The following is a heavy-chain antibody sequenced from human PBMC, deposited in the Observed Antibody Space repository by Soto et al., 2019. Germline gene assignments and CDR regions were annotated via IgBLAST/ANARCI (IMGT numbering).Heavy chain of an antibody. CDR3: ARGPSGDKVDY. J-gene: IGHJ4*02. D-gene: IGHD7-27*01. V-gene: IGHV4-30-4*01. CDR1: GGSISSGDYY. Sequence: SETLSLTCTVSGGSISSGDYYWSWIRQPPGKGLEWIGYIYYSGSTYYNPSLKSRVTISVDTSKNQFSLQLSSVSAADTAVYYCARGPSGDKVDYWGQGTLVTVSS. CDR2: IYYSGST.